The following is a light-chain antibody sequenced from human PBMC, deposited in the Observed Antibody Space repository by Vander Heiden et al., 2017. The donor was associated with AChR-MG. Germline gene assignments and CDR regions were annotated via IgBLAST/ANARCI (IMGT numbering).Light chain of an antibody. CDR3: AAWDDSLFGVV. CDR2: AGQ. Sequence: QSVLTQPPSASGTPGQRVTISCSGSTSNIEGNAVSWYQQLPGTAPKLLIYAGQQRPSGVPDRFSGSKSGTSASLAISGLQSEDDGDYYCAAWDDSLFGVVFGGGTKLTGL. V-gene: IGLV1-44*01. J-gene: IGLJ3*02. CDR1: TSNIEGNA.